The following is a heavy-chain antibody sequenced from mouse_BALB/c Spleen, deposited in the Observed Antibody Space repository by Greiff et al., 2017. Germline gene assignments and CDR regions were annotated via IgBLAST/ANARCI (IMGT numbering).Heavy chain of an antibody. CDR1: GFTFNTNA. J-gene: IGHJ4*01. V-gene: IGHV10S3*01. CDR3: VRDRRSVYYAMDY. Sequence: GGGLVQPKGSLKLSCAAFGFTFNTNAMNWVRQAPGKGLEWVARIRSKSNNYATYYADSVKDRFTISRDDSQSMLYLQMNNLKTEDTAMYYCVRDRRSVYYAMDYWGQGTSVTVSS. CDR2: IRSKSNNYAT.